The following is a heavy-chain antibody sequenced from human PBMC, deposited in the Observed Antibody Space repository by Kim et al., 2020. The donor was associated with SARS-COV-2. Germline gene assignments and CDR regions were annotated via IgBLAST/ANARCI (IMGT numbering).Heavy chain of an antibody. CDR3: ARGIVGATRPGN. CDR1: GGSFSGYY. J-gene: IGHJ4*02. Sequence: SETLSLTCAVYGGSFSGYYWSWIRQPPGKGLEWIGEINHSGSTNYNPSLKSRVTISVDTSKNQFSLKLSSVTAADTAVYYCARGIVGATRPGNWGQGTLVTVSS. V-gene: IGHV4-34*01. D-gene: IGHD1-26*01. CDR2: INHSGST.